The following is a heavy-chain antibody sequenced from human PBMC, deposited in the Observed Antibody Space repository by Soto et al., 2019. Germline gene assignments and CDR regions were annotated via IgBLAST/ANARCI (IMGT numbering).Heavy chain of an antibody. CDR2: IYYSGST. V-gene: IGHV4-39*01. CDR1: GGSISSSSYY. CDR3: ARLLTIFGVVL. J-gene: IGHJ3*01. Sequence: QLQLQESGPGLVKPSETLSLTRTVSGGSISSSSYYWGWIRQPPGKGLEWIGSIYYSGSTYYNPSLKSRVTISVDTSKNQFSLKLSSVTAADTAVYYCARLLTIFGVVLWGQGTMVTVSS. D-gene: IGHD3-3*01.